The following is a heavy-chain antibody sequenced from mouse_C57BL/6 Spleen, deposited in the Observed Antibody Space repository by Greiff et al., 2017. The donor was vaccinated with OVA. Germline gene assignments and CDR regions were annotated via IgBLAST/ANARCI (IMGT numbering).Heavy chain of an antibody. CDR3: ARSDITTVVEDY. V-gene: IGHV1-81*01. Sequence: VKLVESGAELARPGASVKLSCKASGYTFTSYGISWVKQRTGQGLEWIGEIYPRSGNTYYNEKFKGKATLTADKSSSTAYMELRSLTSEDSAVYFCARSDITTVVEDYWGQGTSVTVSS. CDR1: GYTFTSYG. D-gene: IGHD1-1*01. J-gene: IGHJ4*01. CDR2: IYPRSGNT.